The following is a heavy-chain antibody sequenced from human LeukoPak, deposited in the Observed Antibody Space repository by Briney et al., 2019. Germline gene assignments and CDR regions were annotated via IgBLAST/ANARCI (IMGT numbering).Heavy chain of an antibody. CDR1: GYTFTSYD. V-gene: IGHV1-8*01. D-gene: IGHD5-18*01. J-gene: IGHJ5*02. Sequence: GASVKVSCKPSGYTFTSYDINWVRQATGQGLEWMGWMNPNSGNTGYAQKFQGRVTMTRNTSISTAYMELSSLRSEDTAVYYCARVTHTELSTWFDPWGQGTLVTVSS. CDR2: MNPNSGNT. CDR3: ARVTHTELSTWFDP.